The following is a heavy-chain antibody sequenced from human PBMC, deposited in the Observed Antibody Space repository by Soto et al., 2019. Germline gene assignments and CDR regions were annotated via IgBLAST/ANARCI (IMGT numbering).Heavy chain of an antibody. J-gene: IGHJ4*02. CDR2: ISGSGGST. CDR1: GLKFSSYA. Sequence: SXEACGLKFSSYAMSWVRQNKGKGLEWVSAISGSGGSTYYADSVKGRFTISRDNSKNTLYLQMNSLRAEDTAVYYCAKGSHTTVATIFPYWGQGTLVTVSS. D-gene: IGHD5-12*01. CDR3: AKGSHTTVATIFPY. V-gene: IGHV3-23*01.